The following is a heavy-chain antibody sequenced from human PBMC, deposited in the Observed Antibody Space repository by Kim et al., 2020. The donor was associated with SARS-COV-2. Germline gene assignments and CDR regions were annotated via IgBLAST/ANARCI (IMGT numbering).Heavy chain of an antibody. J-gene: IGHJ6*02. CDR2: IKSKTDGGTT. V-gene: IGHV3-15*01. D-gene: IGHD3-3*01. Sequence: GGSLRLSCAASGFTFSNAWMSWVRQAPGKGLEWVGRIKSKTDGGTTDYAAPVKGRFTISRDDSKNTLYLQMNSLKTEDRAVYYCTTDLLRFLEWLPQYYGMDVWGQGTTVTVSS. CDR3: TTDLLRFLEWLPQYYGMDV. CDR1: GFTFSNAW.